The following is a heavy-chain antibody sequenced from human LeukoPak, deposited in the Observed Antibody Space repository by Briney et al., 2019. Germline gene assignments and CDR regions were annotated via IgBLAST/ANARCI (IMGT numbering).Heavy chain of an antibody. CDR2: IYPSGSA. D-gene: IGHD3-16*01. CDR1: GYSISSGYF. V-gene: IGHV4-38-2*01. CDR3: ASSLGY. J-gene: IGHJ4*02. Sequence: SETLSLTCAVSGYSISSGYFWAWIRQPAGKGLEWIGHIYPSGSANYNPSLKSRVTISVDTSKNQFSLKLSSVTAADTAVYYCASSLGYWGQGTLVTVSS.